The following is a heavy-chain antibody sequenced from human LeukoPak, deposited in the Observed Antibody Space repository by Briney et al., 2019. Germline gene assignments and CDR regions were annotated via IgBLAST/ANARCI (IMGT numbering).Heavy chain of an antibody. V-gene: IGHV3-21*01. CDR3: ARYVYGVVTSFDY. Sequence: GGSLRPSCAASQFTSSSYTMNWVRRAQGKGLEWVSSTSTRSDYIYYAESVKGRFTISRDNAKNSLYLQMNSLRAEDTAVYYCARYVYGVVTSFDYWGQGTLVTVSS. CDR1: QFTSSSYT. CDR2: TSTRSDYI. D-gene: IGHD3-3*01. J-gene: IGHJ4*02.